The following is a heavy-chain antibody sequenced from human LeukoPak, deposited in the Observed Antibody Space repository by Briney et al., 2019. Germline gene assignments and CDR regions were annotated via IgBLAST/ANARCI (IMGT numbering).Heavy chain of an antibody. V-gene: IGHV4-59*01. CDR2: IYYSGST. D-gene: IGHD3-10*01. J-gene: IGHJ6*02. CDR3: ARGMVRGVMYGMDV. Sequence: PSETLSLTCTVSGGSISSYYWSWTRQPPGKGLEWIGYIYYSGSTNYNPSLKSRVTISVDTSKNQFSLKLSSVTAADTAVYYCARGMVRGVMYGMDVWGQGTTVTVSS. CDR1: GGSISSYY.